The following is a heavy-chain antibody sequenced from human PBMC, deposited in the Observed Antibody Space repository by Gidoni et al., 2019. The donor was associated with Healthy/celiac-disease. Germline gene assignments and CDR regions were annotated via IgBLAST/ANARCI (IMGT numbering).Heavy chain of an antibody. J-gene: IGHJ4*02. V-gene: IGHV3-30-3*01. CDR3: ARDIVTTANHFDY. CDR1: GFTFSSYA. D-gene: IGHD4-17*01. CDR2: ISYDGSNT. Sequence: QVQLVKSGGGVVQPGRSIRRSCAAPGFTFSSYAMHGVRQAPGKGLEWVAVISYDGSNTYYADSVKGRFTISRDNSKNTLYLQMNSLRAEDTAVYYCARDIVTTANHFDYWGQGTLVTVSS.